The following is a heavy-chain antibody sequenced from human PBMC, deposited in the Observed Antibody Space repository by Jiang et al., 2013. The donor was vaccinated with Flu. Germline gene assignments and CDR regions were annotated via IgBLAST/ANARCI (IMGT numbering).Heavy chain of an antibody. CDR3: ARRTPYDSSGYYYVNWFDP. CDR1: GYTFTSYG. D-gene: IGHD3-22*01. V-gene: IGHV1-18*01. J-gene: IGHJ5*02. CDR2: ISAYNGNT. Sequence: SVKVSCKASGYTFTSYGISWVRQAPGQGLEWMGWISAYNGNTNYAQKLQGRVTMTTDTSTSTAYMELRSLRSDDTAVYYCARRTPYDSSGYYYVNWFDPWGQGTLVTVSS.